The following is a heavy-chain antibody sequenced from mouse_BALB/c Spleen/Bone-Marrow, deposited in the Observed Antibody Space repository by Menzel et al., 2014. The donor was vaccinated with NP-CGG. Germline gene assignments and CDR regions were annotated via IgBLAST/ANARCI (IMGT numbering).Heavy chain of an antibody. J-gene: IGHJ4*01. CDR3: ARGDYYRSPMDY. D-gene: IGHD2-14*01. CDR2: IYPGSVNT. Sequence: VKVVDSGPELVKPGSSVRISCKASGYTFTSYYIHWVKQRPGQGLEWIGWIYPGSVNTNYNEKFEDKATLTADKSSSTAYMHLSSLTSEDSAVYFCARGDYYRSPMDYWGQGTSVTVSS. V-gene: IGHV1S56*01. CDR1: GYTFTSYY.